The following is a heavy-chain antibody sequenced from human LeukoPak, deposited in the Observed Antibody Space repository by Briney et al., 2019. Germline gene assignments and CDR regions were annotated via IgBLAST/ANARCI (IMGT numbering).Heavy chain of an antibody. J-gene: IGHJ4*02. CDR3: ARDKIVGATHFDY. CDR1: GFTFSTYW. V-gene: IGHV3-7*01. D-gene: IGHD1-26*01. Sequence: GGSLRLSCIGSGFTFSTYWMSWVRQAPGKGLEWVANIRQDGGEKYYVDSVKGRFSISRDDARNSLYLQMNRLTAEGTAVYYCARDKIVGATHFDYWGQGTLVTVSS. CDR2: IRQDGGEK.